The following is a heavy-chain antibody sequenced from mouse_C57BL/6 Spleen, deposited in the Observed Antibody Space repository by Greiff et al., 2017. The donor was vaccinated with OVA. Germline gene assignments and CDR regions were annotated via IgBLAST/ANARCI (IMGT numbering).Heavy chain of an antibody. J-gene: IGHJ4*01. Sequence: VQLVESGAELARPGASVKLSCKASGYTFTSYGISWVKQRTGQGLEWIGEIYPRSGNTYYNEKFKGKATLTADKSSSTAYMELRSLTSEDSAVYFCARFYYGNYYAMDYWGQGTSVTVSS. CDR2: IYPRSGNT. CDR1: GYTFTSYG. CDR3: ARFYYGNYYAMDY. D-gene: IGHD2-1*01. V-gene: IGHV1-81*01.